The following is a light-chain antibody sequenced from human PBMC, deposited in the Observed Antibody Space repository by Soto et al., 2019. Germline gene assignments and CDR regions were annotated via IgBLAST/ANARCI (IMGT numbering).Light chain of an antibody. CDR2: DAS. Sequence: EIVLTQSPGTLSLSPGERATLSCRASQSVSSSYLAWYQQKPGQAPRLLIYDASSRATGIPDRFSGSGSGTDFTLTSSRLEHEDFALYYCQQYGSPPRTFGQGTKVEIK. CDR3: QQYGSPPRT. J-gene: IGKJ1*01. V-gene: IGKV3-20*01. CDR1: QSVSSSY.